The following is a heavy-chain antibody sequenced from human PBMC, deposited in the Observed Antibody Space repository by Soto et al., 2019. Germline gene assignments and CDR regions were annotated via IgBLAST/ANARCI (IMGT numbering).Heavy chain of an antibody. CDR2: IDPSDSYT. Sequence: GESLKISCKGSGYSFTSYWITWVRQMPGKGLEWMGRIDPSDSYTNYSPSFQGHVTISVDKTISTAYLQWSSLKASDTAMYYCARFQSQRGFDPWGQGTLVTVSS. J-gene: IGHJ5*02. D-gene: IGHD6-25*01. V-gene: IGHV5-10-1*01. CDR3: ARFQSQRGFDP. CDR1: GYSFTSYW.